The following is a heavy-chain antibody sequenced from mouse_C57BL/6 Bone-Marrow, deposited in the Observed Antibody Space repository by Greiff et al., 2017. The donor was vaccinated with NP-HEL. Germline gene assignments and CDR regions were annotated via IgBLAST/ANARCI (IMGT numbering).Heavy chain of an antibody. D-gene: IGHD3-2*02. J-gene: IGHJ2*01. V-gene: IGHV1-53*01. CDR2: INPNNGGT. CDR3: ARDSGYAFDY. CDR1: GYTFTSYW. Sequence: VKLQQPGTELVKPGASGYTFTSYWMHWLKQRPGQGLEWIGNINPNNGGTNDNEKFKTKATLTVDKSSSTAYMQLSSLTSEDSAVYYCARDSGYAFDYWGQGTTLTVSS.